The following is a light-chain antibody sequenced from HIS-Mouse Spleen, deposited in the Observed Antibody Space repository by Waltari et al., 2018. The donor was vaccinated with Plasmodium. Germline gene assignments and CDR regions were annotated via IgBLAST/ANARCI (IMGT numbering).Light chain of an antibody. V-gene: IGLV2-23*03. Sequence: QSALTQPASVSGSPGQSITISCTGTSSDVGSYNLVSWYQQHPGKAPKLMIYEGSKRPSGVSNRFAGYKSGKTASLTISGLQAEDEADYYCCSYAGSSTFVFGGGTKLTVL. J-gene: IGLJ3*02. CDR1: SSDVGSYNL. CDR3: CSYAGSSTFV. CDR2: EGS.